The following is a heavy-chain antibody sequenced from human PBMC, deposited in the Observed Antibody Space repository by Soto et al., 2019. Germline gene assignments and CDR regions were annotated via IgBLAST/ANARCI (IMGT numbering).Heavy chain of an antibody. Sequence: PGGSLRLSCAASGFIFSNYDMRWVRQAPGKGLEWISGIGFAGDTNYLGSVKGRFTISRENAKNSLFLQMNSLRAGDTAVYYCTRGLPGGFDPWGQGTLVTVSS. V-gene: IGHV3-13*01. J-gene: IGHJ5*02. CDR3: TRGLPGGFDP. CDR1: GFIFSNYD. CDR2: IGFAGDT. D-gene: IGHD3-10*01.